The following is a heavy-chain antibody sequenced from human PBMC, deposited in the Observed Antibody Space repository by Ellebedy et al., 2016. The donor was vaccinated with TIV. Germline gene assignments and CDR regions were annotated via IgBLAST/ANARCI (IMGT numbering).Heavy chain of an antibody. CDR1: GFTFSAYG. Sequence: GESLKISCAASGFTFSAYGMHWVRQAHGKGLEWVAVIAYDGSNREYADSVKGRFTTSRDNLKNMLYLQMNSLRAEDTATYYCAKESRRGLWLVDGSFDVWGQGTRVTVSS. CDR2: IAYDGSNR. V-gene: IGHV3-30*18. J-gene: IGHJ3*01. CDR3: AKESRRGLWLVDGSFDV. D-gene: IGHD6-19*01.